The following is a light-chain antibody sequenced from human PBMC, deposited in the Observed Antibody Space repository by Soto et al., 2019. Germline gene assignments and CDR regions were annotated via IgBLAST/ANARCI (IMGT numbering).Light chain of an antibody. CDR2: YDS. CDR3: QVWDNSSGYV. V-gene: IGLV3-21*04. Sequence: SYELTQPPSVSVAPGKTARITCGGNNIGSKSVHWYQQKPGQAPVLVIYYDSDRPSGIPERFSGSNSGNTATLTISRVEAGDEADYYCQVWDNSSGYVFGTGTKVTVL. CDR1: NIGSKS. J-gene: IGLJ1*01.